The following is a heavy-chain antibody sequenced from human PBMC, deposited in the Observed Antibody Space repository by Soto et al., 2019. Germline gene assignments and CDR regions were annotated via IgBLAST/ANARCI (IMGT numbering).Heavy chain of an antibody. D-gene: IGHD2-15*01. Sequence: GESLKISCKGSGYSFTSYWIGWVRQMPGKGLEWMGIIYPGDSDTRYSPSFQGQVTISADKSISTAYLQWSSLKASDTAMYYCARQVLKSARYYYYYYGMDVWGQGTRVTVPS. J-gene: IGHJ6*02. V-gene: IGHV5-51*01. CDR1: GYSFTSYW. CDR3: ARQVLKSARYYYYYYGMDV. CDR2: IYPGDSDT.